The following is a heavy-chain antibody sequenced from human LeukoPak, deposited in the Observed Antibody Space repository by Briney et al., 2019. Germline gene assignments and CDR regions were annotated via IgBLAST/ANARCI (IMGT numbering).Heavy chain of an antibody. CDR3: ARDRLFYYDSSGYYRALEIFYYYYYGMDV. CDR2: ISGSGGRT. V-gene: IGHV3-23*01. CDR1: GFTFSSYA. Sequence: SGGSLRLSCAASGFTFSSYAMSWVRQAPGKGLEWVSGISGSGGRTYYADSVKGRFTISRDNSKNTLYLQMNSLRAEDTAVYYCARDRLFYYDSSGYYRALEIFYYYYYGMDVWGQGTTVTVSS. D-gene: IGHD3-22*01. J-gene: IGHJ6*02.